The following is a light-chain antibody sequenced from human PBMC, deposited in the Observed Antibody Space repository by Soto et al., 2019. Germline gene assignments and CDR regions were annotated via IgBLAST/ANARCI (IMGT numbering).Light chain of an antibody. CDR3: QKYTRSPFT. CDR2: AAS. Sequence: DIQMTQSPSSLSASVGDRVTITCRASQGIDTYLAWYQQKPGQVPKLLNYAASTLQSGVPSRFSGSGSGTDFPLTISSLQPEDVATYFCQKYTRSPFTFGPGTKVDIK. J-gene: IGKJ3*01. CDR1: QGIDTY. V-gene: IGKV1-27*01.